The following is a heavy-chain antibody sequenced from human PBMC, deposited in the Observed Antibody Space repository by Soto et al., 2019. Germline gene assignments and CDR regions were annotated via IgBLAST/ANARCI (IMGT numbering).Heavy chain of an antibody. Sequence: SETLSLTCTVSGGYISSGGYYWSLIRQHPGKGLEWIGYIYYSGSTYYNPSLKSRVTISVDTSKNQFSLKLRSVTAADTAVYYCARSPRLDYDDRSGYRYLDYWGQGTLVTVSS. V-gene: IGHV4-31*03. D-gene: IGHD3-22*01. CDR2: IYYSGST. J-gene: IGHJ4*02. CDR3: ARSPRLDYDDRSGYRYLDY. CDR1: GGYISSGGYY.